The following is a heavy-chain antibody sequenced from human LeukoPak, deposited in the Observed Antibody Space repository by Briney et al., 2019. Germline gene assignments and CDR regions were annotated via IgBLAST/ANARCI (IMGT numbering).Heavy chain of an antibody. D-gene: IGHD3-10*02. V-gene: IGHV3-43*01. CDR2: AGWAGGTT. CDR1: GSNFDRYT. CDR3: AKELDTMFFDY. Sequence: GGSLRLSCATSGSNFDRYTIHWVRQAPGKGLEWVSLAGWAGGTTFYSDSVRGRFTISRDSGRKSVYLQMNSLTTDDTAFYFCAKELDTMFFDYWGQGALVTVSS. J-gene: IGHJ4*02.